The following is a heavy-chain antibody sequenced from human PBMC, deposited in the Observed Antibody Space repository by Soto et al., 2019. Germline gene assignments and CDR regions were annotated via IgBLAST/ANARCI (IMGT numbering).Heavy chain of an antibody. D-gene: IGHD3-9*01. CDR1: GGSISSGGYY. J-gene: IGHJ5*02. CDR2: IYYSGST. Sequence: SETLSLTCTVSGGSISSGGYYWSWIRQHPGKGLEWIGYIYYSGSTYYNPSLKSRVTISVDTSKNQFSLKLSSVTAADTAVYYCARVFVADILTGYYMGWFDPWGQGTLVTVSS. V-gene: IGHV4-31*03. CDR3: ARVFVADILTGYYMGWFDP.